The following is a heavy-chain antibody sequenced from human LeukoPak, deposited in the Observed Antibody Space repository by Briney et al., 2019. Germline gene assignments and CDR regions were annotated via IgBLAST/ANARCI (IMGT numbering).Heavy chain of an antibody. J-gene: IGHJ4*02. D-gene: IGHD2/OR15-2a*01. CDR1: GFTLTNYW. CDR3: ARNRGCDS. Sequence: LPGGSPRLSCAASGFTLTNYWMTWVRQGPGKGLEWVANINQDGSEKHYVDSVKGRYAISRDIAKNSLYLQMNSLRAEDTAVYYCARNRGCDSWGQGTLVTVSS. CDR2: INQDGSEK. V-gene: IGHV3-7*01.